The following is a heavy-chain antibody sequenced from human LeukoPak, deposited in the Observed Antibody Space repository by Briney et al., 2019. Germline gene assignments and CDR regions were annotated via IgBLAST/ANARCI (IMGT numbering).Heavy chain of an antibody. CDR3: AGGINGMDV. D-gene: IGHD1-14*01. V-gene: IGHV1-8*01. CDR1: GYTFTSYK. CDR2: MNPNSGNT. Sequence: ASVKVSCKASGYTFTSYKINWVRQATGQGLEWMAGMNPNSGNTGYAQKFQGRVTMTRDTSISTAYMELSSLRSEDTAVYYCAGGINGMDVWGQGTTVTVSS. J-gene: IGHJ6*02.